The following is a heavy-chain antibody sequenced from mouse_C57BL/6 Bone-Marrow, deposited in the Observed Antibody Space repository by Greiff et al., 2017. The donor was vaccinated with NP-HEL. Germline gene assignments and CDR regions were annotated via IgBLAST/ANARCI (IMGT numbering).Heavy chain of an antibody. CDR1: GFSLTSCG. Sequence: VKLVESGPGLVQPSQSLSITCTVSGFSLTSCGVHWVRQSPGKGLEWLGVIWSGGSTDYNAAFISRLSISKDNSKSQVFFKMNSLQADDTAIYYCARKAGYGSSLWYFDVWGTGTTVTVSS. D-gene: IGHD1-1*01. CDR2: IWSGGST. CDR3: ARKAGYGSSLWYFDV. V-gene: IGHV2-2*01. J-gene: IGHJ1*03.